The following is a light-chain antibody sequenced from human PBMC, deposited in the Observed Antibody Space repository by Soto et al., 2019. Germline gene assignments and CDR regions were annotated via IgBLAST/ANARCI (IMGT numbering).Light chain of an antibody. CDR2: EVS. CDR3: SSYAGSNNPYA. CDR1: SSDVGGYNY. J-gene: IGLJ1*01. Sequence: QSVLTQPPSASGSPGQSVTISCTGTSSDVGGYNYVSWYQQHPGKAPKLMIYEVSKRPSGVPDRFSGSKSGNTASLTVSGLQAEDEADYYCSSYAGSNNPYAFGTGTKSPS. V-gene: IGLV2-8*01.